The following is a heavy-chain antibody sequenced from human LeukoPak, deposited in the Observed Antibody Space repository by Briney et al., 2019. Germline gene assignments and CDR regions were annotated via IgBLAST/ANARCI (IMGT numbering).Heavy chain of an antibody. CDR3: ARVPGYYDSSGDDY. J-gene: IGHJ4*02. CDR2: INAGNGNT. CDR1: GYTFTSYA. D-gene: IGHD3-22*01. V-gene: IGHV1-3*01. Sequence: ASVKVSCKASGYTFTSYAMHWVRQAPGQRLEWMRWINAGNGNTKYSQKFQGKVTITRHTSASTAYRELSSLRSEDTAVYYCARVPGYYDSSGDDYWGQGTLVTVSS.